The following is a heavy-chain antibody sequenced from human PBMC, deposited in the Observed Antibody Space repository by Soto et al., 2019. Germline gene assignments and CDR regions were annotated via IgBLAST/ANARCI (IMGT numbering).Heavy chain of an antibody. CDR1: GYSISSGYY. CDR2: IYHSGST. D-gene: IGHD6-13*01. V-gene: IGHV4-38-2*01. Sequence: KASETLSLTCAVSGYSISSGYYWGWIRQPPGKGLEWIGSIYHSGSTYYNPSLKSRVTISVDTSKNQFSLKLSSVTAADTAVYYCASSIAAAGGYFDYWGQGTLVTVSS. CDR3: ASSIAAAGGYFDY. J-gene: IGHJ4*02.